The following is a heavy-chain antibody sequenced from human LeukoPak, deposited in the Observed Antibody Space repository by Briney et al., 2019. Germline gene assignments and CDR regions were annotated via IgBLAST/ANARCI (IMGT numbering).Heavy chain of an antibody. D-gene: IGHD3-3*01. CDR3: AGNYYDFWSGYPTLNWFDP. Sequence: PSETLSLTCTVSGGSISSYYWSWIRQPPGKGLEWISYIYTSGSTNYNPSLKSRVTRSFATSKNQFSLKLSSVTAADTAVYYCAGNYYDFWSGYPTLNWFDPWGQGTLVTVSS. CDR2: IYTSGST. CDR1: GGSISSYY. V-gene: IGHV4-4*09. J-gene: IGHJ5*02.